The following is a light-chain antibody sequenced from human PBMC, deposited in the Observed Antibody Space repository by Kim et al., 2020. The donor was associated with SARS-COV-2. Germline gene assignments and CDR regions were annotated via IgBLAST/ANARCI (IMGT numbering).Light chain of an antibody. Sequence: QKVTISRSRRSSNIGNNYASWYQQFPGTAPKLLICDNNKRPSGIPDRFSGSKSGTSATLGITGLQTGDEADYYCGAWDSSLRVVVFGGGTQLTVL. V-gene: IGLV1-51*01. CDR1: SSNIGNNY. CDR3: GAWDSSLRVVV. J-gene: IGLJ2*01. CDR2: DNN.